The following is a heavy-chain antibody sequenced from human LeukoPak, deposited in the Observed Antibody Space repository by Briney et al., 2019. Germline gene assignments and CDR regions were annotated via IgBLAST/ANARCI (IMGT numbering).Heavy chain of an antibody. CDR2: ISYDGSNK. D-gene: IGHD1-7*01. J-gene: IGHJ2*01. V-gene: IGHV3-30*03. CDR1: GFTFSSYG. CDR3: ARETPGELGYFDL. Sequence: PGGSLRLSCAASGFTFSSYGMHWVRQAPGKGLEWVAVISYDGSNKYYADSVKGRFTISRDNSKNTLYLQMNSLRAEDTAVHYCARETPGELGYFDLWGRGTLVTVSS.